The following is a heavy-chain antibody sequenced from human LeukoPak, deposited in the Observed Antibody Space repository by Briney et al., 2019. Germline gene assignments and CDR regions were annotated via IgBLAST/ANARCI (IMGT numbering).Heavy chain of an antibody. CDR3: TTVLGYCSGGSCSGVDY. D-gene: IGHD2-15*01. CDR1: GFTFSNAW. J-gene: IGHJ4*02. V-gene: IGHV3-15*01. Sequence: KSGGSLRLSCAASGFTFSNAWMSWVRQAPGKGLEWVGRIKSKTDGGTTAYAAPVKGRFTISRDDSKNTLYLQMNSLKTEDTAVYYCTTVLGYCSGGSCSGVDYWGQGTLVTVSS. CDR2: IKSKTDGGTT.